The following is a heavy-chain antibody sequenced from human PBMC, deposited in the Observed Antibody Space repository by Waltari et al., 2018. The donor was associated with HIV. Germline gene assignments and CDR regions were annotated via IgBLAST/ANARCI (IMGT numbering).Heavy chain of an antibody. Sequence: QVQLQESGPGLVKHSETLSLTCSVSGGSISNYYWSWIRQPPGKGLDWIGYIYYRGSTKYNSSLKSRVTIPVDTSKNQFSLEVNSGTAADTAVYYCARGGYGIAVPGGGGWFDPWGQGTLVTVSS. CDR1: GGSISNYY. D-gene: IGHD6-19*01. J-gene: IGHJ5*02. CDR3: ARGGYGIAVPGGGGWFDP. V-gene: IGHV4-59*01. CDR2: IYYRGST.